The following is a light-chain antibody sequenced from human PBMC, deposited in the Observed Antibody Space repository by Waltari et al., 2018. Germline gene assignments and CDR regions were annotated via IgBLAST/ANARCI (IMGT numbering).Light chain of an antibody. Sequence: EIVLTQSPATLSLSPGERATLSCRASQIVSSSLAWYQRKPGQAPRLLIYDASKRATGIPARFSGSGSGTDFTLTISSLEPEDFALYYCQQHSNRPPTFTFGPGTKVEI. CDR1: QIVSSS. J-gene: IGKJ3*01. CDR2: DAS. V-gene: IGKV3-11*01. CDR3: QQHSNRPPTFT.